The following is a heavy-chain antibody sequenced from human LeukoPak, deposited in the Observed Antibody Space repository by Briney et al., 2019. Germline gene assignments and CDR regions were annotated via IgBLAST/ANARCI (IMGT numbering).Heavy chain of an antibody. Sequence: GASVKVSCKASGYTFTSYGISWVRQAPGQGLEWMGWISAYNGNTNYAQKLQGRVTMTTDTSTSTAYMELRSLRSDGTAVYYCARIPGYCSSTSCSWVWAFDYWGQGTLVTVSS. J-gene: IGHJ4*02. CDR2: ISAYNGNT. D-gene: IGHD2-2*01. V-gene: IGHV1-18*01. CDR3: ARIPGYCSSTSCSWVWAFDY. CDR1: GYTFTSYG.